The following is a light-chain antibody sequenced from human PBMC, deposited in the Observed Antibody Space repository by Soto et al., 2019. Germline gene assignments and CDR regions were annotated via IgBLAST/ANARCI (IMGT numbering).Light chain of an antibody. CDR3: QQYNKWPRT. V-gene: IGKV3-20*01. CDR2: GAS. Sequence: EIVLTQSPGTLSLSPGERATLSCRASQSVSISYLAWYQQKPGQAPRLLIYGASSRATGIPDRFSGSGSGTEFTLTISSLQSEDFAVYYCQQYNKWPRTFGQGTKV. CDR1: QSVSISY. J-gene: IGKJ1*01.